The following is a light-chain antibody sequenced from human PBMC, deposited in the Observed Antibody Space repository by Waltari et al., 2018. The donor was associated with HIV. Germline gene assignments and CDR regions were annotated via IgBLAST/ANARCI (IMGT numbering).Light chain of an antibody. CDR2: EFS. J-gene: IGLJ3*02. CDR3: SSYTTRSTPDPNWV. Sequence: QSALTQPASVSGSPGQSITISCTGTSSDVGGYNYVSWYQQPPGKAPKLMIFEFSNLPSGVANRFPGSKSVNTASLTISGLQAEDEADYYCSSYTTRSTPDPNWVFGGGTKLTVL. CDR1: SSDVGGYNY. V-gene: IGLV2-14*01.